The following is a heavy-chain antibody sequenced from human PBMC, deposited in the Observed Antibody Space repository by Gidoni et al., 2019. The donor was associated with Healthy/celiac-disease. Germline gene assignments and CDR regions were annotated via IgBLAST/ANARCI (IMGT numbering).Heavy chain of an antibody. J-gene: IGHJ4*02. V-gene: IGHV3-15*01. Sequence: EVQLVESGGGLVKPGGSLRLSCAASGFTFSNAWMSWVRQAPGKGLEWVGRIKSKTDGGTTDYAAPVKGRFTISRDDSKNTLYLQMNSLKTEDTAVYYCTTEHDFWSGYKDYWGQGTLVTVSS. CDR1: GFTFSNAW. D-gene: IGHD3-3*01. CDR3: TTEHDFWSGYKDY. CDR2: IKSKTDGGTT.